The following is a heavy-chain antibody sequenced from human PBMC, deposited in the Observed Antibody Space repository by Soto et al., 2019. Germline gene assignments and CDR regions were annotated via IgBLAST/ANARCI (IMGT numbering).Heavy chain of an antibody. CDR3: TTDLPVAAPSHLFVY. CDR2: IKSKTDGGTT. CDR1: SVSNAW. D-gene: IGHD6-13*01. J-gene: IGHJ4*02. V-gene: IGHV3-15*07. Sequence: SVSNAWMNWVRQAPGKGLEWVGRIKSKTDGGTTDYAAPVKGRFTISRDDSKNTLYLQMNSLKTEDTAVYYCTTDLPVAAPSHLFVYWGQGTLVTVSS.